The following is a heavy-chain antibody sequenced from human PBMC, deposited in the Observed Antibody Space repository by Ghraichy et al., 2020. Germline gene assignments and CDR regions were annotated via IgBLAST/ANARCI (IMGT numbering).Heavy chain of an antibody. J-gene: IGHJ4*02. CDR2: ISGSGGST. V-gene: IGHV3-23*01. CDR3: AKDFWTTVTTLLDY. D-gene: IGHD4-17*01. Sequence: GESLNISCAASGFTFSSYAMSWVRQAPGKGLEWVSAISGSGGSTYYADSVKGRFTISRDNSKNTLYLQMNSLRAEDTAVYYCAKDFWTTVTTLLDYWGQGTLVTVSS. CDR1: GFTFSSYA.